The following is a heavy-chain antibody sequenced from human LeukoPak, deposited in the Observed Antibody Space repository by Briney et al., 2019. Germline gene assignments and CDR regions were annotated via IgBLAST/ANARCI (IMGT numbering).Heavy chain of an antibody. J-gene: IGHJ6*03. CDR2: INHSGST. CDR1: GGSFSGYY. D-gene: IGHD3-10*01. Sequence: SETLSLTCAVYGGSFSGYYWSWIRQPPGKGLEWIGEINHSGSTNYNPSLKSQVTISVDTSKNQFSLKLSSVTAADTAVYYCARGRGYYYYYMDVWGKGTTVTVSS. CDR3: ARGRGYYYYYMDV. V-gene: IGHV4-34*01.